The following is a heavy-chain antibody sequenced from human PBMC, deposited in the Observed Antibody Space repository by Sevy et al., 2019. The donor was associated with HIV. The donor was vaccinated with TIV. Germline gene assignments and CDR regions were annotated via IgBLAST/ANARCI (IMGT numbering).Heavy chain of an antibody. D-gene: IGHD4-17*01. J-gene: IGHJ6*02. CDR1: GFTLSDYY. V-gene: IGHV3-11*01. CDR2: ISGSGSDI. Sequence: GGSLRLSCAASGFTLSDYYMSWIRQAPGKGLEWVSYISGSGSDIYYADSVTGRFTISRDNAKNSLYLQMNSVRSEDTAVYYRARDHVKDGDLGDYYYYAMDVWGQGTTVTVSS. CDR3: ARDHVKDGDLGDYYYYAMDV.